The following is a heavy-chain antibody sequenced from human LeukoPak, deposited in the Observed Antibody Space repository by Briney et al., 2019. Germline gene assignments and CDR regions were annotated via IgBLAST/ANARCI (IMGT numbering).Heavy chain of an antibody. D-gene: IGHD3-22*01. CDR3: ARHFYDRDFDY. CDR2: IYYSGST. J-gene: IGHJ4*02. Sequence: SETLSLTCTVSGGSISSYYWSWIRQPPGKGLEWIGYIYYSGSTNYNPSLKSRVTISLDTPKNQFSLKLSSVTAADTAVYYCARHFYDRDFDYWGQGSLVTVSS. CDR1: GGSISSYY. V-gene: IGHV4-59*01.